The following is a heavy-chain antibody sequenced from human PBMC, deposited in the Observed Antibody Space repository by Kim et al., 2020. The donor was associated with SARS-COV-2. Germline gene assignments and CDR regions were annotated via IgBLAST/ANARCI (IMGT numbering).Heavy chain of an antibody. CDR3: ARSRPGIAVAGPSDAFDI. Sequence: SRVTISVDTSKNQFSLKLSSVTAADTAVYYGARSRPGIAVAGPSDAFDIWGQGTMVTVSS. V-gene: IGHV4-39*01. J-gene: IGHJ3*02. D-gene: IGHD6-19*01.